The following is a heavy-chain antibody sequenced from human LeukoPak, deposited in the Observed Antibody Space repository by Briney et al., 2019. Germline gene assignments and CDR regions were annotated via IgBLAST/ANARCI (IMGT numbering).Heavy chain of an antibody. V-gene: IGHV3-7*01. CDR3: ARVPSRRFGRSSWYWYFGY. J-gene: IGHJ4*02. Sequence: PGGSLRLSCAASGFTFSSYWMSWVRQAPGKGLEWVANIKQDGSEKYYVDSVKGRFTISRDNAKNSLYLQMNSLRAEDTAVYYCARVPSRRFGRSSWYWYFGYWGQGTLVTVSS. CDR1: GFTFSSYW. CDR2: IKQDGSEK. D-gene: IGHD6-13*01.